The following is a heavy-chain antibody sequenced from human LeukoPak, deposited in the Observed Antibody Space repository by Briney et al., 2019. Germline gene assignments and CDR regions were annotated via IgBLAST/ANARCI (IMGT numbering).Heavy chain of an antibody. V-gene: IGHV4-34*01. J-gene: IGHJ4*02. D-gene: IGHD6-19*01. CDR3: ARGSAVAIDY. CDR1: GGSFSGYY. Sequence: PSKTLSLTCAVYGGSFSGYYWSWIRQPPGKGLEWIGEINHSGSTNYNPSLKSRVTISVDTSKNQFSLKLSSVTAADTAVYYCARGSAVAIDYWGQGTLVTVSS. CDR2: INHSGST.